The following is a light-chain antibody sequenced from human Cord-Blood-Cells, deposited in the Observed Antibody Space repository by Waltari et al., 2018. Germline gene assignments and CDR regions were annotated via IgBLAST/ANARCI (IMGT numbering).Light chain of an antibody. CDR2: GAS. V-gene: IGKV3-20*01. CDR3: QQYGSSPPIT. CDR1: QSVSSSY. Sequence: EIVLTQSPGPLSLSPAERATLSCRASQSVSSSYLAWYQQKPCQAPRPLIYGASSRATGIPDRISGSRSGTDFTLTISRLEPEDFAVYYCQQYGSSPPITFGQGTRLEIK. J-gene: IGKJ5*01.